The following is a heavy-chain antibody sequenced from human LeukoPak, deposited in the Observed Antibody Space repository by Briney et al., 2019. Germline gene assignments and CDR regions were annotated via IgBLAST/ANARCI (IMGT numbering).Heavy chain of an antibody. CDR1: GFTFSDYY. V-gene: IGHV3-23*01. Sequence: GGSLRLSCAASGFTFSDYYMSWIRQAPGKGLEWVSAISGSGGSTYYADSVKGRFTISRDNSKNTLYLQMNSLRAEDTAVYYCAKDLTIFGGGFYMDVWGKGTTVTVSS. CDR3: AKDLTIFGGGFYMDV. CDR2: ISGSGGST. J-gene: IGHJ6*03. D-gene: IGHD3-3*01.